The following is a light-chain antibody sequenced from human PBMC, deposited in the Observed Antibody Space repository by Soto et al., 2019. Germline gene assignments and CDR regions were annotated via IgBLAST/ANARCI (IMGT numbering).Light chain of an antibody. J-gene: IGKJ4*01. CDR2: DAS. Sequence: DIQMTQSPSTLSASVGDRVTITCRASQSISSWLAWYQQKPGKAPKLLIFDASSLESGTTSRFSGRRSGTQFTLTINGLQPDDFATYYCQQYDNYKPLTFGGGTKVDIK. CDR3: QQYDNYKPLT. V-gene: IGKV1-5*01. CDR1: QSISSW.